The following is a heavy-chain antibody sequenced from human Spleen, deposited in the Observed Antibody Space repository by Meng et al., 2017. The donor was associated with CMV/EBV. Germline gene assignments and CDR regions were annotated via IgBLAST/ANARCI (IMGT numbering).Heavy chain of an antibody. V-gene: IGHV1-2*02. CDR3: ARDHLVRHDYSKPHFDS. Sequence: ASVKVSCKASGYTFTAHYFHWVRQAPGQGLEWMGWINPNSGGTNYAQKFQGRVTMTRDTSTSTVYMELSSLTSEDTAVYYCARDHLVRHDYSKPHFDSWGQGTLVTVSS. D-gene: IGHD4-11*01. CDR1: GYTFTAHY. CDR2: INPNSGGT. J-gene: IGHJ4*02.